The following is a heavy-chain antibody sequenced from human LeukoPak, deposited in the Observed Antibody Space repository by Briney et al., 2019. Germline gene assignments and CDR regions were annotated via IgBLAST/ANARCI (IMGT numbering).Heavy chain of an antibody. J-gene: IGHJ4*02. CDR2: IIPIFGTA. Sequence: SVKVSCKASGGTFISYAISWVRQAPGQGLEWMGGIIPIFGTANYAQKFQGRVTITADESTSTAYMELSSLRSEDTAVYYCASSLRFLSWLDYWGQGTLVTVSS. CDR3: ASSLRFLSWLDY. V-gene: IGHV1-69*01. D-gene: IGHD3-3*01. CDR1: GGTFISYA.